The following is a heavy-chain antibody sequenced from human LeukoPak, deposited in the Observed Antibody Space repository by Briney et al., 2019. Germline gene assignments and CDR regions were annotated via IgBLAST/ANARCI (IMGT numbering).Heavy chain of an antibody. CDR1: GGSFSGYY. Sequence: PSETLSLTCAVYGGSFSGYYWSWIRQPPGKGLEWIGEINHSGSTKYNPSLKRRVNISVEKTKKKFSLKQRYVTAADTAVYYCARATPYSSPRKSTGYYFDYWGQGTVVTVSS. CDR2: INHSGST. V-gene: IGHV4-34*01. D-gene: IGHD6-19*01. CDR3: ARATPYSSPRKSTGYYFDY. J-gene: IGHJ4*02.